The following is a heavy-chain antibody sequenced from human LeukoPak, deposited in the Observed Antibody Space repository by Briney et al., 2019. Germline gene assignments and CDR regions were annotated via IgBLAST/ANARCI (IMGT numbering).Heavy chain of an antibody. Sequence: SETLSLTCTVSGGSISSYYWSWIRQPAGKGLEWIGRIYTSGSTNYNPSLKSRVTMSVDTSKKQFSLKLSSVTAADTAVYYCAGGGYKNWFDPWGQGTLVTVSS. V-gene: IGHV4-4*07. CDR1: GGSISSYY. CDR3: AGGGYKNWFDP. D-gene: IGHD3-10*01. CDR2: IYTSGST. J-gene: IGHJ5*02.